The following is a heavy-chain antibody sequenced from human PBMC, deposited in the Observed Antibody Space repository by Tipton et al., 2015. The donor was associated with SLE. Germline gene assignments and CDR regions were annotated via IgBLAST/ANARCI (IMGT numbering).Heavy chain of an antibody. CDR3: ARDTGGYGYGPFDY. V-gene: IGHV3-11*06. Sequence: SLRLSCAASGFTFSDYYMSWIRQAPGKGLEWVSYISGSSSYTNYADSVKGRFTISRDNAKNSLYLQMNSLRAEDTAVYYCARDTGGYGYGPFDYWGQGTLVTVSS. CDR1: GFTFSDYY. J-gene: IGHJ4*02. CDR2: ISGSSSYT. D-gene: IGHD5-18*01.